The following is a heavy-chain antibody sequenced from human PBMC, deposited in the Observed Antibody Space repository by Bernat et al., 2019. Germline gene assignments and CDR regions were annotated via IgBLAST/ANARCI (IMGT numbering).Heavy chain of an antibody. CDR1: GFTFDDYT. CDR3: AGGPTYYDFGNAFDI. Sequence: EVQLVESGGVVVQPGGSLRPPCAASGFTFDDYTMHWVRQAPGKGLEWVSLISWDGGSTYYADSVKGRFTISRDNSKNSLYLQMNSLRTEDTALYYCAGGPTYYDFGNAFDIWGQGTMVTVSS. J-gene: IGHJ3*02. V-gene: IGHV3-43*01. CDR2: ISWDGGST. D-gene: IGHD3-3*01.